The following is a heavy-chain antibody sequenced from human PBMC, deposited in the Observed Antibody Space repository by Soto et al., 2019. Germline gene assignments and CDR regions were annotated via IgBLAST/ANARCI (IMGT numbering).Heavy chain of an antibody. Sequence: QVQLMESGGGVVQPGRSLRLSCAASGFTFSSYAMHWVRQAPGKGLEWVAVISYDGSNKYYADSVKGRFTISRDNSKNTLYLQMNSLRAEDTAVYYCAREMGWYFDLWGRGTLVTVSS. CDR3: AREMGWYFDL. CDR2: ISYDGSNK. CDR1: GFTFSSYA. J-gene: IGHJ2*01. V-gene: IGHV3-30-3*01.